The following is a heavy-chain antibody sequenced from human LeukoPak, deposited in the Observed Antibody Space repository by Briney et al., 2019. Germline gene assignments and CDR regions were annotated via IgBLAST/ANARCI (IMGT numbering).Heavy chain of an antibody. D-gene: IGHD3-22*01. CDR3: ARVRTGYYSR. CDR1: GGPFSGYY. J-gene: IGHJ4*02. Sequence: SETLSLTCAVYGGPFSGYYWSWIRQPPGKGLEWIGEINHSGSTNYNPSLKSRVTISVDTSKNQFSLKLSSVTAADTAVYYCARVRTGYYSRWGQGTLVTVSS. V-gene: IGHV4-34*01. CDR2: INHSGST.